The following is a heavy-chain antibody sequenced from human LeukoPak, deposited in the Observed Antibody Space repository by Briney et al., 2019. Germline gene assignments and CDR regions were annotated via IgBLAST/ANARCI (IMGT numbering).Heavy chain of an antibody. CDR3: AISTSPYVIEVWTNGPLDY. CDR1: GYTFTGYY. D-gene: IGHD3-22*01. J-gene: IGHJ4*02. V-gene: IGHV1-2*06. Sequence: ASVKVSCKASGYTFTGYYMHRVRQVPGQGLEWMGRINPKSGGTNYAQEFQGRVTMTRDTSINTAYMELSRVRSDDTAVYYCAISTSPYVIEVWTNGPLDYWGQGTLDTVSS. CDR2: INPKSGGT.